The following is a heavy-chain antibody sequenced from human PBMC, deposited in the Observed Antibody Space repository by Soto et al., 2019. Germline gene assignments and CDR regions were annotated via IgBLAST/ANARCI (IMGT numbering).Heavy chain of an antibody. CDR3: ARARIDTPALDY. Sequence: QVQLVESGGGVVQPGRSLRLSCAASGFTGSPYAMHWVRQAPGKGLEWVAVISYDGNNKNYADSVKGRLAISRDNSRNTLYLQMNSLRAEDTAVYYCARARIDTPALDYWGQGTLVTVSS. V-gene: IGHV3-30*09. D-gene: IGHD1-26*01. J-gene: IGHJ4*02. CDR2: ISYDGNNK. CDR1: GFTGSPYA.